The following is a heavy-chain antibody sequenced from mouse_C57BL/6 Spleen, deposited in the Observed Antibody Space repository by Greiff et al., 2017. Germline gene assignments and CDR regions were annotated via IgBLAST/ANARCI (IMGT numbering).Heavy chain of an antibody. CDR2: IDPSDSYT. CDR1: GYTFTSYW. V-gene: IGHV1-59*01. D-gene: IGHD2-3*01. Sequence: QVQLQQPGAELVRPGTSVKLSCKASGYTFTSYWMHWVKQRPGQGLEWIGVIDPSDSYTNYNQKFKGKATLTVDTSSSTAYMQLSSLTSEDSAVYYCARRDGYSGWFAYWGQGTLVTVSA. J-gene: IGHJ3*01. CDR3: ARRDGYSGWFAY.